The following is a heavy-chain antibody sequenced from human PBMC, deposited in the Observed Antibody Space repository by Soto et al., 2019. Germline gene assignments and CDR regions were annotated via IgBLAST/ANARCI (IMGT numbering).Heavy chain of an antibody. J-gene: IGHJ5*02. D-gene: IGHD3-10*01. CDR3: ARPVRSGRLSRQNWFDP. CDR2: INHSGST. V-gene: IGHV4-34*01. CDR1: GGSFSGYY. Sequence: SETLSLTCAVYGGSFSGYYWSWIRQPPGKGLEWIGEINHSGSTNYNPSLKSRVTISVDTSKIQFSLKLSSVTAADTAVYYCARPVRSGRLSRQNWFDPWGQGTLVPSPQ.